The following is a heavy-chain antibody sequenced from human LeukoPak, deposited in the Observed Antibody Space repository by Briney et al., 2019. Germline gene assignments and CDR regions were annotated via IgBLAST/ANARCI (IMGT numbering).Heavy chain of an antibody. V-gene: IGHV1-18*01. CDR3: ARVTMVWGVIIHRYFDY. D-gene: IGHD3-10*01. CDR2: ISAYNGNT. J-gene: IGHJ4*02. CDR1: GYTFTSYG. Sequence: GASVKVSCKXSGYTFTSYGISWVRQAPGQGLEWMGWISAYNGNTNYAQKLQGRVTMTTDTSTSTAYMELRSLRSDDTAVYYCARVTMVWGVIIHRYFDYWGQGTLVTVSS.